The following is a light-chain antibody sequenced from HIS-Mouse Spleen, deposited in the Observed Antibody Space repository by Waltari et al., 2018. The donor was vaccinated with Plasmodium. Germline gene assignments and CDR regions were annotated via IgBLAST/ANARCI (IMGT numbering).Light chain of an antibody. V-gene: IGLV3-1*01. CDR2: QDS. Sequence: SYELTQPPSVSVSPGQTASITCSGDKLGDKYACWYQQKPGQSPVLVIHQDSKRPSGIPGRFSGSNSGNTATLTISGTQAMDEADYYCQAWDSSTAWVFGGGTKLTVL. CDR3: QAWDSSTAWV. CDR1: KLGDKY. J-gene: IGLJ2*01.